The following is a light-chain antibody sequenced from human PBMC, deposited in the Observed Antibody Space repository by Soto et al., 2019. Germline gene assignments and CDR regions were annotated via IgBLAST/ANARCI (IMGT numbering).Light chain of an antibody. CDR1: SSDVGGYNY. CDR3: SSHAGINNVV. Sequence: QSLLTQPPSASGSPGQSVTISCTGTSSDVGGYNYVSWYQQHPGKAPKLMIYEVTKRPSGVPDRFSGSKSGNTASLTVSGLQAEDEADYYCSSHAGINNVVFGGGTKVTVL. J-gene: IGLJ3*02. CDR2: EVT. V-gene: IGLV2-8*01.